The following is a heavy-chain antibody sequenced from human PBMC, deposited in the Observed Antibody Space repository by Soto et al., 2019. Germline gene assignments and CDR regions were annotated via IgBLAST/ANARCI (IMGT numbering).Heavy chain of an antibody. CDR3: AKLPDIVVVPAPGGWFDP. CDR2: ISGSGGST. V-gene: IGHV3-23*01. CDR1: GFTFSSYA. Sequence: GGSLRLSCAASGFTFSSYAMSWFRQAPGKGLEWVSAISGSGGSTYYADSVKGRFTISRDNSKNTLYLQMNSLRAEDTAVYYCAKLPDIVVVPAPGGWFDPWGQGTLVTVSS. D-gene: IGHD2-2*01. J-gene: IGHJ5*02.